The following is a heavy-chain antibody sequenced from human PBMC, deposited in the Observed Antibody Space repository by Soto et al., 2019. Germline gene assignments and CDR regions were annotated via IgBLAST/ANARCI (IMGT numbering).Heavy chain of an antibody. V-gene: IGHV4-4*07. CDR3: AREGSRTSLCN. CDR2: LYSSGVS. J-gene: IGHJ4*02. CDR1: GHSMTGYY. Sequence: QVRLRESGPGLVKPSETLSLTCTVSGHSMTGYYWTWIRQPAGKGLEWIGRLYSSGVSAYDPSLVSPVTMPLGMSRNQLFPNVTSGPAADTAVYYWAREGSRTSLCNRGPGALITVSS. D-gene: IGHD3-10*01.